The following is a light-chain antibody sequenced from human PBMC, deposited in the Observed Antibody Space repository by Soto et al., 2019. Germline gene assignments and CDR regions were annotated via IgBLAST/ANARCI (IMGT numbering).Light chain of an antibody. V-gene: IGKV3-20*01. CDR2: GAS. CDR1: QSVSSSY. CDR3: QQYGSSST. Sequence: ELVLTQSPGTLSLSPGERATLSCRASQSVSSSYLAWYQQKPGQAPRLLIYGASSRATGIPDRFSGSGSGKDFTPTTSRLEPEDVAVYYCQQYGSSSTFGQGTKLEIK. J-gene: IGKJ2*01.